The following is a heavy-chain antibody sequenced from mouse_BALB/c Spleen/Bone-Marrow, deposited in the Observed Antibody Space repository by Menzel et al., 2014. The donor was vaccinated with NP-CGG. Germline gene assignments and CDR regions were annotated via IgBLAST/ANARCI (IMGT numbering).Heavy chain of an antibody. CDR3: TKYGYD. D-gene: IGHD1-2*01. CDR2: INPSNCDT. CDR1: GYTFTSNW. Sequence: VQLQQSGAELARPGASVKLSCKASGYTFTSNWMHWVKLRPGQGFEWIGEINPSNCDTNYNEKFKRKATLTVDKSSSTVYMQLSSLTSEDSAVYYCTKYGYDWGQGTTLTVSS. V-gene: IGHV1S16*01. J-gene: IGHJ2*01.